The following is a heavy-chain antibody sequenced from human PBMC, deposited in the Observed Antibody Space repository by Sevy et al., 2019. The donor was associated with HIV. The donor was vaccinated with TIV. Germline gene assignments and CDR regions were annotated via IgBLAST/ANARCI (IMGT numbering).Heavy chain of an antibody. CDR3: ARFKSGWFYTFDY. Sequence: ASVKVSCKASGYTFTGYYMHWVRQAPGQGLEWMGRMNPDSGGTNYAQKFQGRVTMTRDTSISTAYMELSRLRSDDTAVYYCARFKSGWFYTFDYWGQGTLVTVSS. CDR2: MNPDSGGT. J-gene: IGHJ4*02. D-gene: IGHD6-19*01. V-gene: IGHV1-2*06. CDR1: GYTFTGYY.